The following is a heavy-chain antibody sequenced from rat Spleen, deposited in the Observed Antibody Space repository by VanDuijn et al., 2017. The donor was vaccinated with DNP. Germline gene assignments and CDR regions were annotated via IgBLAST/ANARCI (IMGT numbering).Heavy chain of an antibody. Sequence: EVQLQESGPGLVKPSQSLSLICSVTGYSITSCYRWNWIRKFPGNKMEWIGHISYSGRTSYNPSLKSRISITRDTSKNQFFLQLNSVTTEDTATYYCARWGDYFDYWGQGVMVTVSS. J-gene: IGHJ2*01. CDR3: ARWGDYFDY. V-gene: IGHV3-1*01. CDR1: GYSITSCY. CDR2: ISYSGRT.